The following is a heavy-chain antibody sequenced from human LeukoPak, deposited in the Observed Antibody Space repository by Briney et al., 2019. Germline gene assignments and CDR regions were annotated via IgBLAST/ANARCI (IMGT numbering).Heavy chain of an antibody. CDR2: TTNSGDST. V-gene: IGHV3-23*01. CDR1: GFTFRSYA. Sequence: GGSLRLSCAGSGFTFRSYAMSWVRQAPGKGLEWVSTTTNSGDSTYYADSVKGRFTISRDNSKNTLYLQMNSLRAEDTAVYYCAKADVVGATFRIDYWGQGTLVTVSS. CDR3: AKADVVGATFRIDY. J-gene: IGHJ4*02. D-gene: IGHD1-26*01.